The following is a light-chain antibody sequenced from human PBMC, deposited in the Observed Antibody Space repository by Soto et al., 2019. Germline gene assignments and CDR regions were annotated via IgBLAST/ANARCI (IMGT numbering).Light chain of an antibody. CDR2: DAP. V-gene: IGKV3-15*01. J-gene: IGKJ4*01. Sequence: IVMTQSPATLSVSPGERATLSCRASQGIGSTLAWYQQKPGQTPRLLIYDAPTRATGIPARFSGIGSGTEFTLIISSLQSEDFGVYYCQHYKTWPLSFGGGTKVDIK. CDR1: QGIGST. CDR3: QHYKTWPLS.